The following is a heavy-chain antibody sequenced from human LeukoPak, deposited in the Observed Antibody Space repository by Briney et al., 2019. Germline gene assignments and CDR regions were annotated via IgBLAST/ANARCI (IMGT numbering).Heavy chain of an antibody. J-gene: IGHJ5*02. CDR2: IWYDGSKK. D-gene: IGHD1-7*01. Sequence: GRSLRLSCAASGFTLSSRGFHWVRQAPGKGLEWVAVIWYDGSKKYYADSVKGRFTISRDDSKNTLYLQMNSLRAEDTAVYYCARDLGNWNYGSCYFDPWGQGTLVTVSS. V-gene: IGHV3-33*01. CDR1: GFTLSSRG. CDR3: ARDLGNWNYGSCYFDP.